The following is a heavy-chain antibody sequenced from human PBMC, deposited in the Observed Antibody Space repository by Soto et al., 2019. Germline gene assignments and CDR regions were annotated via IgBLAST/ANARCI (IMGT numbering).Heavy chain of an antibody. V-gene: IGHV3-48*03. Sequence: GGSLRLSCAASGFTFSSYEMNRVRQAPGKGLEWVSYISSSGSTIYYADSVKGRFTISRDNAKNSLYLQMNSLRAEDTAVYYCARARDSSGWPDYWGQGTLVTVSS. CDR3: ARARDSSGWPDY. CDR2: ISSSGSTI. J-gene: IGHJ4*02. D-gene: IGHD6-19*01. CDR1: GFTFSSYE.